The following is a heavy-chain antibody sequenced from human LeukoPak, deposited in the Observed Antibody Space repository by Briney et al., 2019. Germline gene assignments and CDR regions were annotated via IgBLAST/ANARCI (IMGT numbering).Heavy chain of an antibody. CDR2: IYYSGST. CDR3: ARVGHYYYYMDV. CDR1: GGSISSYY. Sequence: SETLSLTCTVSGGSISSYYWSWIRQPPGKGLEWIGYIYYSGSTNYNPSLKSRVTISVDTSKNQFSLKLSSVTAADTAVYYCARVGHYYYYMDVWGKGTTVTVSS. V-gene: IGHV4-59*01. D-gene: IGHD3-16*01. J-gene: IGHJ6*03.